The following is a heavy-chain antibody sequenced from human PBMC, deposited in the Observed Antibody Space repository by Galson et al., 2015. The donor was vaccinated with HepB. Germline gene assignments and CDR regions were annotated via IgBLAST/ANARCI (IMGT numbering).Heavy chain of an antibody. J-gene: IGHJ4*02. CDR1: GGSISSSSYY. CDR2: IYYSGST. Sequence: SETLSLTCTVSGGSISSSSYYWGWIRQPPGKGLEWIGSIYYSGSTYYNPSLKSRVTISVDTSKNQFSLKLSSVTAADTAVYYCARDYYGSGSRFFDYWGQGTLVTVSS. D-gene: IGHD3-10*01. V-gene: IGHV4-39*02. CDR3: ARDYYGSGSRFFDY.